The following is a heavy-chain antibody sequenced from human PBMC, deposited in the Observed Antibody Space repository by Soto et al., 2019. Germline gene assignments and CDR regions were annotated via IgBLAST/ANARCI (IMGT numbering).Heavy chain of an antibody. CDR2: IIPILGIA. Sequence: ASVKVSCKASGGTFSSYTISWVRQAPGQGLEWMGRIIPILGIANYAQKFQGRVTITADKSTSTAYMELSSLRSEDTAVYYCAREWEDYYDSSGYDYWGQGTLVTVSS. V-gene: IGHV1-69*04. J-gene: IGHJ4*02. CDR3: AREWEDYYDSSGYDY. D-gene: IGHD3-22*01. CDR1: GGTFSSYT.